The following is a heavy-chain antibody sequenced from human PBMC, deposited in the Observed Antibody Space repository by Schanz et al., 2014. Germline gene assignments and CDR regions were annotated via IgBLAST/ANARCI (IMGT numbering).Heavy chain of an antibody. V-gene: IGHV3-23*04. CDR2: ISGRGGRT. CDR1: GFTFNNYG. CDR3: AKDCPSDYGDHCFDF. Sequence: EVQLVESGGGLVQPGGSLRLSCAASGFTFNNYGMHWVRQAPGKGLEWVSAISGRGGRTYYADSVKGRFTISRDNSKNTLYLQMNSLRAEDTAVYYCAKDCPSDYGDHCFDFWGQGTLVTVSS. D-gene: IGHD4-17*01. J-gene: IGHJ4*02.